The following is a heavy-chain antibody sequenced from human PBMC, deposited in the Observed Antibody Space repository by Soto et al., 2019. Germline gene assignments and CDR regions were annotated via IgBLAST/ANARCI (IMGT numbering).Heavy chain of an antibody. Sequence: SVKVSCKASGGTFSSYAISWVRQAPGQGLEWMGGIIPIFGTANYAQKFQGRVTITADESTSTAYMELSSLRSEDTAVYYCARGSSSPRSYYYYGMDVWGQGTTVTVSS. CDR2: IIPIFGTA. J-gene: IGHJ6*02. CDR1: GGTFSSYA. V-gene: IGHV1-69*13. D-gene: IGHD6-6*01. CDR3: ARGSSSPRSYYYYGMDV.